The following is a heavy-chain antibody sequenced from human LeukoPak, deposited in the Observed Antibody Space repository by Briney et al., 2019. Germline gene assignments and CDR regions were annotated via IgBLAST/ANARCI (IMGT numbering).Heavy chain of an antibody. V-gene: IGHV4-4*07. CDR1: GGSISSYY. CDR3: ARQGVATAIDY. CDR2: IYASGNT. D-gene: IGHD2-21*02. Sequence: SETLSLTCTVSGGSISSYYWSWIRQPAGKGLDWIGCIYASGNTNYNPSLKSRVTMSVDTSKNLFALKLSSVTAADTAVYYCARQGVATAIDYWGQGTLVTVSS. J-gene: IGHJ4*02.